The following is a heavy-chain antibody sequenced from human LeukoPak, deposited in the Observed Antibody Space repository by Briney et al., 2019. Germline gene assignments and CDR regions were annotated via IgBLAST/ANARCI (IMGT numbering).Heavy chain of an antibody. CDR1: GFTFSSYW. Sequence: GSLILSCAASGFTFSSYWMNWARQAPGKGLEWVASINHNGNVNYYVDSVKGRFTISRDNAKNSLYLQMSNLRAEDTAVYFCARGGGLDVWGQGPRSPSP. V-gene: IGHV3-7*03. J-gene: IGHJ6*02. CDR2: INHNGNVN. CDR3: ARGGGLDV. D-gene: IGHD3-16*01.